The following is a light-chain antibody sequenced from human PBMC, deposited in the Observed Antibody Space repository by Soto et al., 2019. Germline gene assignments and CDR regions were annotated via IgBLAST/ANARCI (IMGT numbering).Light chain of an antibody. CDR2: GAS. J-gene: IGKJ1*01. CDR1: QSVGNTF. CDR3: QQYGSSPRT. Sequence: EIVLTQSPGTLSLSPGERATLSCRASQSVGNTFLAWYQQKPGQAPRLLIYGASSRATGIPDRFSGSGSGTDFTLTISRLEPEDSAVYYCQQYGSSPRTFGQGTKVEIK. V-gene: IGKV3-20*01.